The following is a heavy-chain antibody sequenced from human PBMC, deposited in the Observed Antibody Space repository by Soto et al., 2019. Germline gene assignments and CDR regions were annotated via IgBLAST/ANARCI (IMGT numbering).Heavy chain of an antibody. CDR3: VREEFEDGRGHFTN. D-gene: IGHD3-3*01. CDR1: GFTFSASV. Sequence: QVLLVESGGGVVQPGGSLRLSCAASGFTFSASVMHWVRQAPGKGLEWMAILSYGAKNKYYADSVKGRFTISRDSSESTLYLQMDSLRTEDTAVYYCVREEFEDGRGHFTNWGQGTLVSVSS. V-gene: IGHV3-30*03. CDR2: LSYGAKNK. J-gene: IGHJ4*02.